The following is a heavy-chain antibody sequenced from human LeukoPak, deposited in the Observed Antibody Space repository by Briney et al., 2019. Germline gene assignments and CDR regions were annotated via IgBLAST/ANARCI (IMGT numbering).Heavy chain of an antibody. CDR3: TRYSRDSEY. CDR1: GFNFGDYH. D-gene: IGHD1-26*01. J-gene: IGHJ4*02. CDR2: IRNKAYAGTT. V-gene: IGHV3-49*04. Sequence: GGSLRLSCTASGFNFGDYHLNWVRQAPGKGLEWVGFIRNKAYAGTTEYAASVKGRFTISRDDSKSIAYLQMDSLKTEDTAVYYCTRYSRDSEYWGQGTLVTVSS.